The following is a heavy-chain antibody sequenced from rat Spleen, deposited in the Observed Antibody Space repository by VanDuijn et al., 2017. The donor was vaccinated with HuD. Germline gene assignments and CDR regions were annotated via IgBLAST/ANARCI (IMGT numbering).Heavy chain of an antibody. CDR3: ARPLALNWFAY. CDR2: ISIGGSST. CDR1: GFIFSKFY. J-gene: IGHJ3*01. D-gene: IGHD3-2*01. V-gene: IGHV5-25*01. Sequence: EVQLVGSGGGSVQPGRSMKLSCAASGFIFSKFYMAWVRQAPTKGLEWVASISIGGSSTYYRYSVKGRFTISRDNAKSTLYLQMNSLRSEDTATYFCARPLALNWFAYWGQGTLVTVSS.